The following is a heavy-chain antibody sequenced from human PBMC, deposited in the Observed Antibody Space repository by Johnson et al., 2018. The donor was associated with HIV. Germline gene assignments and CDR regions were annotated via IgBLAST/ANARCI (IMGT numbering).Heavy chain of an antibody. CDR3: AKTGGGAALDS. J-gene: IGHJ3*02. CDR2: LWYYGPTA. V-gene: IGHV3-33*03. Sequence: QVQLVESGGGVVQPGGSLRLSCAASGFTFNIYGMHWVRQAPGKGLEWVALLWYYGPTAFYADSVKGRFTISRDNSNKMLYLQMTSLRVDDTAVYYCAKTGGGAALDSWGQGTMVTVSS. CDR1: GFTFNIYG. D-gene: IGHD3-16*01.